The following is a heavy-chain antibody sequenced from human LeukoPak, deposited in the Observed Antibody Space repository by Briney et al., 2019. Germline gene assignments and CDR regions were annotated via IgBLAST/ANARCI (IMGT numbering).Heavy chain of an antibody. J-gene: IGHJ4*02. CDR2: INPSGGST. Sequence: EASVKVSCKASGYTFTSYYMHWVRQAPGQGLEWMGIINPSGGSTSYAQKFQGRVTMTRDTSTSTVYMELSSLRSDDTAVYYCARGGHIVVVTAISGGSPDYWGQGTLVTVSS. CDR1: GYTFTSYY. V-gene: IGHV1-46*01. D-gene: IGHD2-21*02. CDR3: ARGGHIVVVTAISGGSPDY.